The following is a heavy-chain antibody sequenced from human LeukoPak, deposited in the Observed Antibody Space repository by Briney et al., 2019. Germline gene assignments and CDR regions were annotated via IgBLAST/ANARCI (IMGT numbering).Heavy chain of an antibody. J-gene: IGHJ3*02. D-gene: IGHD3-9*01. CDR3: ARVYYDILTGYYTDAFDI. V-gene: IGHV1-8*01. CDR1: GYTFTSYD. CDR2: MKPNSGNT. Sequence: ASVKVSCKASGYTFTSYDINWVRQATGQGLEWVGWMKPNSGNTGYAQKFQGRVTMTRNTSISTAYMELSSLRSEDTAVYYCARVYYDILTGYYTDAFDIWGQGTMVTVSS.